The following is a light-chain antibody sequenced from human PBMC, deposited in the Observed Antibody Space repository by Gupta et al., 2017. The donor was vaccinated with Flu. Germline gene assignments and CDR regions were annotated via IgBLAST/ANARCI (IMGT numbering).Light chain of an antibody. CDR1: QSISYY. CDR3: QHSYSFFT. V-gene: IGKV1-39*01. J-gene: IGKJ4*01. Sequence: VGDRVTITCRTSQSISYYLNWYQHKPGKVPKLLIHASSSLQSGVQSRFSGSGSGPDFALTISILQPEDSASYYCQHSYSFFTFAGGTKVEI. CDR2: ASS.